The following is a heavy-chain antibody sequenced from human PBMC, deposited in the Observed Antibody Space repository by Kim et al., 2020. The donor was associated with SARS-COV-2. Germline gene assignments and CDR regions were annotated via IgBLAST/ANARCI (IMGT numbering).Heavy chain of an antibody. CDR2: INPNSGAT. CDR3: ARGFYDSSGYHDTLDF. Sequence: ASVKVSCKASGYSFTGYYMHWVRQAPGQGLEWMGRINPNSGATTYARNFRGRVTMTRDTSISTSYMELSSLRSDDTAVYCCARGFYDSSGYHDTLDFWGQGTLVTVSP. D-gene: IGHD3-22*01. J-gene: IGHJ4*02. CDR1: GYSFTGYY. V-gene: IGHV1-2*06.